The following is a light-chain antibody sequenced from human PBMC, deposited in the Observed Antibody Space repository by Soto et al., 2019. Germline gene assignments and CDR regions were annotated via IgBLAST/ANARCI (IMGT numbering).Light chain of an antibody. CDR3: QHYNSYSEA. CDR1: QSISIW. V-gene: IGKV1-5*01. Sequence: DIQLTQFPSTLSASVGDRVTITCRARQSISIWLAWYQQKPGKAPKLLIYDASILASGVPSRFRGSGSGTEFTLTISSLQPDDFATYYCQHYNSYSEAFGQGTKVDIK. J-gene: IGKJ1*01. CDR2: DAS.